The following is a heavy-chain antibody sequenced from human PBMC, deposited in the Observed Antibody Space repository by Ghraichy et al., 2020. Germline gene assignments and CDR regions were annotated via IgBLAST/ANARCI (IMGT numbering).Heavy chain of an antibody. V-gene: IGHV3-23*01. CDR2: LSFNGGST. J-gene: IGHJ5*02. Sequence: GGSLRLSCAATGFTFSSYSMSWVRQTPGKGLEWVSSLSFNGGSTYYADSVKGRFTISRDNAKNTLYLQMNSLRVEDAAVYHCAKAWGSCGGDPSPSYNWFDPWGQGTLVTFSS. D-gene: IGHD2-21*01. CDR1: GFTFSSYS. CDR3: AKAWGSCGGDPSPSYNWFDP.